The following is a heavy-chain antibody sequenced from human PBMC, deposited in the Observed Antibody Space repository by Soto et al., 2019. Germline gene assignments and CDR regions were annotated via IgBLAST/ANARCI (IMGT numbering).Heavy chain of an antibody. D-gene: IGHD3-10*01. J-gene: IGHJ4*02. CDR1: GGSISSSSYY. V-gene: IGHV4-39*01. CDR3: ARQYENLLWFGELASCYFDY. CDR2: IYYSGST. Sequence: LSLTCTVSGGSISSSSYYWGWIRQPPGKGLAWIGSIYYSGSTYYNPSLKSRVTISVDTSKNQFSLKLSSVTAADTAVYYCARQYENLLWFGELASCYFDYWGQGTLVTVSS.